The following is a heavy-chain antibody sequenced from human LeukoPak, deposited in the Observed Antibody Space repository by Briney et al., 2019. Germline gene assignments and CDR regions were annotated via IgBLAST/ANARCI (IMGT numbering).Heavy chain of an antibody. D-gene: IGHD1-1*01. Sequence: PSETLSLTCTVSGGSISSSSYYWGWIRQPPGKGLEWIGSIYYSGSPSYNPSLKSRVNISVDTSKNEFSLKVISVTAADTAFYYCARERSSTGSEPLEVWGQGTRVIVSS. CDR3: ARERSSTGSEPLEV. CDR2: IYYSGSP. CDR1: GGSISSSSYY. V-gene: IGHV4-39*07. J-gene: IGHJ3*01.